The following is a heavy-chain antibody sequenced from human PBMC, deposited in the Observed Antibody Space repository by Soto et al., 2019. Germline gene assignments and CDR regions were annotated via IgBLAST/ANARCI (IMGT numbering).Heavy chain of an antibody. Sequence: EVQLVESGGSLVKPGGSLRLSCVASGFPFSAYNMNWVRQAPGKGLEWISSITSKSGQTYYAESVKGRFTISRDNAKNSLYLEMNSLGAGDTAGYYCARDLLAGQERVIPWFEPWGRGTLVTVSS. V-gene: IGHV3-21*06. CDR3: ARDLLAGQERVIPWFEP. J-gene: IGHJ5*02. CDR2: ITSKSGQT. D-gene: IGHD2-21*01. CDR1: GFPFSAYN.